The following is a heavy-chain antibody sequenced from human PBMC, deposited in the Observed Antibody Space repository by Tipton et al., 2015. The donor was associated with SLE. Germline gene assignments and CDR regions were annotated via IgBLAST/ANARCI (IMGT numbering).Heavy chain of an antibody. CDR3: ARGKGIAGRPGDAFDI. D-gene: IGHD6-6*01. Sequence: TLSLTCTVSGGSITSSSYYWGWIRQPPGKGLEWIGSIYYSGSTYYNPSLKSRVTISVDMSKKQVSLRLTSVTAADTAVYFCARGKGIAGRPGDAFDIWGQGTVVTVSP. CDR1: GGSITSSSYY. V-gene: IGHV4-39*07. J-gene: IGHJ3*02. CDR2: IYYSGST.